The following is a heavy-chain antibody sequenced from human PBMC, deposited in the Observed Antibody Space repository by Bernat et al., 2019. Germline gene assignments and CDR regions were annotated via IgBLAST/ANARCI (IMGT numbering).Heavy chain of an antibody. CDR1: GFTFSSYW. D-gene: IGHD3-16*02. J-gene: IGHJ3*02. Sequence: EVQLVESGGGLVQPGGSLRLSCAASGFTFSSYWMSWVRQAPGKGLEWVANIKQDGSEKYYVDSVKGRFTISRDNAKNSLYLQMNSLRAEDTAVYYCAREKYYDYVWGSYRDDAFDIWGQGTMVTVSS. CDR2: IKQDGSEK. V-gene: IGHV3-7*03. CDR3: AREKYYDYVWGSYRDDAFDI.